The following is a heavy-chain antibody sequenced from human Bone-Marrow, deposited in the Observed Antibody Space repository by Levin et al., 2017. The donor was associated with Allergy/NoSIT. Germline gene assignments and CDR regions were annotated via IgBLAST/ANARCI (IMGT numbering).Heavy chain of an antibody. J-gene: IGHJ4*02. D-gene: IGHD2-2*01. V-gene: IGHV1-2*06. CDR3: ARGSCSSTSCYDSDY. Sequence: ASVKVSCKASGYTFTGYYMHWVRQAPGQGLEWMGRINPNSGGTNYAQKFQGRVTMTRDTSISTAYMELSRLRSDDTAVYYCARGSCSSTSCYDSDYWGQGTLVTVSS. CDR2: INPNSGGT. CDR1: GYTFTGYY.